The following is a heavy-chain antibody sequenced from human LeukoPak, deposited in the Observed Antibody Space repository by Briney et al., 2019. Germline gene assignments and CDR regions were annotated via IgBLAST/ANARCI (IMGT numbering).Heavy chain of an antibody. CDR3: ARDRGVAVAGPPGY. Sequence: MSSETLSLTCAASGYSVSSGYYWGWIRQPPGKGLEWVGSIFHSGSTYYNPSLKSRVTISVDTSKSQFSLKLSSVTAADTAVYYCARDRGVAVAGPPGYWGQGTLVTVSS. V-gene: IGHV4-38-2*02. CDR2: IFHSGST. D-gene: IGHD6-19*01. J-gene: IGHJ4*02. CDR1: GYSVSSGYY.